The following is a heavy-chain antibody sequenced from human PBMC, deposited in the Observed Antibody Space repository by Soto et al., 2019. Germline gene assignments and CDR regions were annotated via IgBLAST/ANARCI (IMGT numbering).Heavy chain of an antibody. CDR1: GGSISTNQW. J-gene: IGHJ4*02. CDR2: IFHVGIT. CDR3: ARLQPDTSGYYFDH. D-gene: IGHD3-3*01. Sequence: QVHLQESGPGLVKPSGTLSLTCAVSGGSISTNQWWNWVRQAPGKGLEWIGEIFHVGITNYNPSLKSRVIISVDKSKNHFSLNLSSVTAADTAVYYCARLQPDTSGYYFDHWGQGALVTVSS. V-gene: IGHV4-4*02.